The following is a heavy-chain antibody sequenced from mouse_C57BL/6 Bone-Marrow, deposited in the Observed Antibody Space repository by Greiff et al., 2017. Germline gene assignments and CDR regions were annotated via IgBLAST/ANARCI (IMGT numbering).Heavy chain of an antibody. V-gene: IGHV14-2*01. D-gene: IGHD2-3*01. CDR1: GFNFKDYY. Sequence: VQLQQSGAELVKPGASVKLSCTASGFNFKDYYMHWVKQRTEQGLEWIGRIDPVDGETKYAPKFQGKATITADTSSTTAYLQLSSLTSEDAAVYYCARARWGLLRVVDFWGQGTTLTVTA. CDR2: IDPVDGET. CDR3: ARARWGLLRVVDF. J-gene: IGHJ2*01.